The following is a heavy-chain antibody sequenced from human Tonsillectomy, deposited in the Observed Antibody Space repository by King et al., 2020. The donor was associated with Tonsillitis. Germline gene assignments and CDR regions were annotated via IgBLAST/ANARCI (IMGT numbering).Heavy chain of an antibody. V-gene: IGHV3-20*04. CDR3: ARVFRDDYVWGTYRIDAFDI. D-gene: IGHD3-16*02. Sequence: VQLVESGGGVVRPGGSLRLSCAASGFTFDDYGMRWVRQAPGKGLEWVSGINWNGGSTGYADSVKGRFTISRDNAKNSLYLQMNSLRAEDTALYYCARVFRDDYVWGTYRIDAFDIWGQGTMVTVSS. CDR2: INWNGGST. J-gene: IGHJ3*02. CDR1: GFTFDDYG.